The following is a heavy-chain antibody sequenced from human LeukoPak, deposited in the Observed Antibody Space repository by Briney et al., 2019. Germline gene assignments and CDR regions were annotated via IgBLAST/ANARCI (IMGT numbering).Heavy chain of an antibody. J-gene: IGHJ4*02. CDR2: VSSSGGNT. Sequence: GGSLRLSCAASGFTFSSYAMSWVRQAPGKGLEWVSVVSSSGGNTYNADSVKGRFTISRDNSKNTLYLQMNSLRAEDTVVYYCAKEDWLGFDYWGQGTLVTVSS. CDR3: AKEDWLGFDY. D-gene: IGHD3/OR15-3a*01. V-gene: IGHV3-23*01. CDR1: GFTFSSYA.